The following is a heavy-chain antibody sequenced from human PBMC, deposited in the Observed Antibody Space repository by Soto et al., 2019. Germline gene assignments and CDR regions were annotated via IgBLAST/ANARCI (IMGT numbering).Heavy chain of an antibody. CDR1: GYTFTSYD. D-gene: IGHD2-8*01. CDR2: MNPNSGNT. V-gene: IGHV1-8*01. J-gene: IGHJ4*01. Sequence: ASVKVSCKASGYTFTSYDINWVRQATGQGLEWMGWMNPNSGNTGYAQKFQGRVTMTRDTSISTAYMELSSLTPEDTAVYYCARALGVIDYWGQGTLVTVSS. CDR3: ARALGVIDY.